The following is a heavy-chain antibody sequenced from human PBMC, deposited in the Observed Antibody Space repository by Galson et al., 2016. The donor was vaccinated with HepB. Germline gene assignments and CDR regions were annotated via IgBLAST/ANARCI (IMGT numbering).Heavy chain of an antibody. D-gene: IGHD3-9*01. Sequence: SETLSLTCTVSGGSISSSGYSWGWIRQPPGKGLELIGNFYYSGSTYYNPSLKSRVTISVDRPKNQFSLKLSSVTAADTAVYFCARIAYDILTGYSHRYWYFDLWGRGTLVTVSS. CDR1: GGSISSSGYS. J-gene: IGHJ2*01. V-gene: IGHV4-39*01. CDR3: ARIAYDILTGYSHRYWYFDL. CDR2: FYYSGST.